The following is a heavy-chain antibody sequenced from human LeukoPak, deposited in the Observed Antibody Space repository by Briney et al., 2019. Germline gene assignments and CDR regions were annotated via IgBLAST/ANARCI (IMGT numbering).Heavy chain of an antibody. CDR3: ARDLNPQSIGMRAFDI. CDR2: INPTTGST. J-gene: IGHJ3*02. D-gene: IGHD1-14*01. CDR1: GYTFTNFY. Sequence: ASVKVFCKASGYTFTNFYLHWVRQAPGQGLEWMGIINPTTGSTTYAQKLQGRVTMTRDMSTSTVYMELSSLRSEDTAVYFCARDLNPQSIGMRAFDIWGQGTMVTASS. V-gene: IGHV1-46*01.